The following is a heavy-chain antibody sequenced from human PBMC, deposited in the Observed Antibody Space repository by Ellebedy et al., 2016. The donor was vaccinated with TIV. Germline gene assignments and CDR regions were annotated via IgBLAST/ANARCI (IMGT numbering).Heavy chain of an antibody. Sequence: GESLKISCAASGFTFSNSGMNWVRQAPGKGLEWVAFIRFDGNSANYADSAKGRFTISRDNSQNTLYLQMNSLRAEDTAVYYCAKDRNNYGGAPYNGLDIWGQGTMVTVSS. CDR1: GFTFSNSG. D-gene: IGHD1/OR15-1a*01. V-gene: IGHV3-30*02. J-gene: IGHJ6*02. CDR2: IRFDGNSA. CDR3: AKDRNNYGGAPYNGLDI.